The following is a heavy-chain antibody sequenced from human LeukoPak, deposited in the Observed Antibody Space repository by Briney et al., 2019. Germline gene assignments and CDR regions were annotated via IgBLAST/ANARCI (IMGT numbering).Heavy chain of an antibody. Sequence: ASVKVPCKASGYTFTSYGLSWVRQAPGQGLEWMGWLTPYNGDTNYAQKFQGRVTMTTYTSTTTPYMELRSLTSDDTAVYYCARDDFWGGYYVFDYLRQGTMVTVSP. CDR2: LTPYNGDT. D-gene: IGHD3-3*01. CDR1: GYTFTSYG. CDR3: ARDDFWGGYYVFDY. J-gene: IGHJ4*02. V-gene: IGHV1-18*01.